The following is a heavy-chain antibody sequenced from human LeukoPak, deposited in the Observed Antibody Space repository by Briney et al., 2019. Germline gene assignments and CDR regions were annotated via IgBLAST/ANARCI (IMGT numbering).Heavy chain of an antibody. CDR3: ARATSYGDYGNWFDP. Sequence: GRSLRLSCAASGSTFSSYGMHWVRQAPGKGLEWVAVIWYDGSNKYYADSVKGRFTISRDNSKNTLYLQMNSLRAEDTAVYYCARATSYGDYGNWFDPWGQGTLVTVSS. D-gene: IGHD4-17*01. V-gene: IGHV3-33*01. CDR2: IWYDGSNK. J-gene: IGHJ5*02. CDR1: GSTFSSYG.